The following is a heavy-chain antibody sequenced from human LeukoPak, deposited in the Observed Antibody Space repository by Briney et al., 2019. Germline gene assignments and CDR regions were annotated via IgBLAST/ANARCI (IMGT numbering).Heavy chain of an antibody. V-gene: IGHV4-30-4*01. CDR3: ARPYYYDSRIDP. D-gene: IGHD3-22*01. J-gene: IGHJ5*02. CDR1: GGSISSGDYD. CDR2: MYYSGST. Sequence: SETLSLARTVSGGSISSGDYDSSWIRQPPGKGLEWIAYMYYSGSTYYHPSLKSRVTMSADTVNNQLALKLSSVTAADTAVYYCARPYYYDSRIDPWGQGILVTVSS.